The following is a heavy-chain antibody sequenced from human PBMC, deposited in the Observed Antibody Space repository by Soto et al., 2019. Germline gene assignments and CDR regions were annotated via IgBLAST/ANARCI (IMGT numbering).Heavy chain of an antibody. Sequence: ASVKVSCKASGYTFSSYYMHWVRQAPGQGLEWMGIINPDDGSTSYAQKFQGRVTMTRDTSTTTVYMELSSLRSEDTAMYYCARAKFESTGWHQFDIWGQGTLVTVSS. CDR3: ARAKFESTGWHQFDI. CDR1: GYTFSSYY. CDR2: INPDDGST. J-gene: IGHJ4*02. V-gene: IGHV1-46*01. D-gene: IGHD7-27*01.